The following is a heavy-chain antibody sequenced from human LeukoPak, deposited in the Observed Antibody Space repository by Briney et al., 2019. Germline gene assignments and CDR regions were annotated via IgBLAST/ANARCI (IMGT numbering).Heavy chain of an antibody. V-gene: IGHV4-34*01. CDR3: ARSTYYYGSGTRYNWFDP. CDR1: GGSFSGYY. J-gene: IGHJ5*02. Sequence: SETLSLTCAVYGGSFSGYYWSWIRQPPGKGLEWIGEINHSGSTNYNPSLKSRVTISVDTSKNQFSLTLSSVTAADTAVYYCARSTYYYGSGTRYNWFDPWGQGTLVTVSS. CDR2: INHSGST. D-gene: IGHD3-10*01.